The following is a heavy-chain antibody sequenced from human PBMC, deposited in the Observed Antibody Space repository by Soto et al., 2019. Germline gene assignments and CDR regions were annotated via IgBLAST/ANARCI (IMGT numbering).Heavy chain of an antibody. J-gene: IGHJ5*02. D-gene: IGHD2-21*02. Sequence: GGSLRLSCAAAGITFSSYAMSWVRQPPKKGLEWVSGISSSGGNTYYADSVKGRFTISRDNAKNSLYLQMNSLRAEDTAVYYCARVLVFYGGFDPWGQGTLVTVSS. CDR1: GITFSSYA. CDR2: ISSSGGNT. V-gene: IGHV3-23*01. CDR3: ARVLVFYGGFDP.